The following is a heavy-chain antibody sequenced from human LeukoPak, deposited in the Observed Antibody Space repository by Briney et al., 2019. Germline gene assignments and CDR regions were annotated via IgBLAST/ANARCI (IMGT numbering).Heavy chain of an antibody. CDR3: ARESGLVI. CDR1: GFTFSYSW. V-gene: IGHV3-7*01. CDR2: IKQDASEK. D-gene: IGHD7-27*01. Sequence: GGSLRLSCAASGFTFSYSWMSWVRQAPGKGLEWVANIKQDASEKYYADSVKGRFTISRDNAKNSLYLEMNSLRDEDTAVYYCARESGLVIWGQGTTVTVSS. J-gene: IGHJ6*02.